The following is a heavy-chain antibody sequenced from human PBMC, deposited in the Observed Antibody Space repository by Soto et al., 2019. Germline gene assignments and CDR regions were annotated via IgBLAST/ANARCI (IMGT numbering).Heavy chain of an antibody. CDR3: ARLGYCSGGRCYTITAMVRYFDY. J-gene: IGHJ4*02. D-gene: IGHD2-15*01. V-gene: IGHV4-31*03. CDR1: GGSISSGGYY. Sequence: SETLSLTCTVSGGSISSGGYYWRWIRQHPGKGLEWIGYIYYSGSTYYNPSLKSRVTISVDTSKNQFSLKLSSVTAADTAVYYCARLGYCSGGRCYTITAMVRYFDYWGQGTLVTVS. CDR2: IYYSGST.